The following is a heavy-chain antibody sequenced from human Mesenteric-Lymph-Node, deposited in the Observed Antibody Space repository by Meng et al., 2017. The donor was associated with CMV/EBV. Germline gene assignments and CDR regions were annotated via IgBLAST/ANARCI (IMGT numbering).Heavy chain of an antibody. CDR1: GFTFSDYG. V-gene: IGHV3-23*01. CDR2: INYSGGFT. Sequence: GGSLRLSCAASGFTFSDYGMSWVRQASGKGLEWVSSINYSGGFTYYANSVKGRFSISRDNSKNTLYLQMNSLRAEDTAVYYCARDVYDYVWGSYRYTFDYWGQGTLVTVSS. CDR3: ARDVYDYVWGSYRYTFDY. J-gene: IGHJ4*02. D-gene: IGHD3-16*02.